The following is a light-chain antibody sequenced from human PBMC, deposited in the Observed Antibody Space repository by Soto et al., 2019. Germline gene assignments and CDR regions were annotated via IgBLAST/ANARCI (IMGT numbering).Light chain of an antibody. Sequence: DIQMTQSPSSLSASVGDRVTINCRASQSISTFLNWYQQKPGQAPKVLISAASTLQRGVPSRFSGRGSGTDFTLTISSLQPEDFATYYCQQSDSTPYTFGQGTTLETK. V-gene: IGKV1-39*01. CDR1: QSISTF. CDR3: QQSDSTPYT. J-gene: IGKJ2*01. CDR2: AAS.